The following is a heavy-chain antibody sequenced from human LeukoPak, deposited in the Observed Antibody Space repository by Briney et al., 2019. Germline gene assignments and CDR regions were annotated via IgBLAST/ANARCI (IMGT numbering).Heavy chain of an antibody. CDR2: ISGYNGKT. Sequence: ASVRVSCKASGYPFTSFGISWVRQAPGQGLEWMGSISGYNGKTKYADNLQGRVTMTTDTSTSTAYMELGSLRSDDMAVYYCARDRVYDYSNPRGFDYWGQGTLVTVSS. V-gene: IGHV1-18*03. J-gene: IGHJ4*02. CDR3: ARDRVYDYSNPRGFDY. D-gene: IGHD4-11*01. CDR1: GYPFTSFG.